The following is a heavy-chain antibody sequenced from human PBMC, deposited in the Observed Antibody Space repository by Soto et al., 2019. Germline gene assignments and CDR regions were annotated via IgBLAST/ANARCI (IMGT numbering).Heavy chain of an antibody. D-gene: IGHD4-17*01. J-gene: IGHJ5*02. CDR2: LSYSGTT. Sequence: SETLSLTCKVSGGSISSYYWSWIRQPPGTGLEWIGYLSYSGTTNYSPSLKSRLIISVDTSKNQFSLNLSSVTAADTAVYYCARLVYGMGRLAFDPWGQGTLVTVSS. V-gene: IGHV4-59*08. CDR1: GGSISSYY. CDR3: ARLVYGMGRLAFDP.